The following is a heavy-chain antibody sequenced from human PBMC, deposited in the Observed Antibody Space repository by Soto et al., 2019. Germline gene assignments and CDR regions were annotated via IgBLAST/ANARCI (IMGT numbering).Heavy chain of an antibody. J-gene: IGHJ4*02. Sequence: GGSLRLSCSASGFTFSSYAMHWVRQAPGKGLEYVSAISSNGGSTYYADSVKGRFTISRDNSKNTLYLQMSSLRAEDTAVYYCVKDGNDYGDYDRPYFDYWGQGTLVTVSS. D-gene: IGHD4-17*01. V-gene: IGHV3-64D*08. CDR2: ISSNGGST. CDR3: VKDGNDYGDYDRPYFDY. CDR1: GFTFSSYA.